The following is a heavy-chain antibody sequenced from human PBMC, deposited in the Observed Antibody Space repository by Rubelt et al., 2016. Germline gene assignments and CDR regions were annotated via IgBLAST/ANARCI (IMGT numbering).Heavy chain of an antibody. CDR3: ARGTGTSWFDP. Sequence: QVQLVQSGAEIGKPGASVRVSCKPSGYTFTTYYMHWARQAPGQGLEWMGWIDPKSGGTNYAQQFQDRVSLTRDTSISTFYMDLSRLTSDDTAEYFCARGTGTSWFDPWGQGTLVTVSS. CDR2: IDPKSGGT. CDR1: GYTFTTYY. V-gene: IGHV1-2*02. J-gene: IGHJ5*02. D-gene: IGHD1-1*01.